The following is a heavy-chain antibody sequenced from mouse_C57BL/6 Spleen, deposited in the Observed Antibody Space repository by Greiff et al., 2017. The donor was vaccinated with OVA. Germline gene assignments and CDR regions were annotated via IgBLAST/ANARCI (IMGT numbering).Heavy chain of an antibody. J-gene: IGHJ2*01. V-gene: IGHV5-4*01. D-gene: IGHD1-1*01. Sequence: EVQLVESGGGLVKPGGSLKLSCAASGFTFSSYAMSWVRQTPEQGLEWVATICDGGSYTYYPDNVKGQFTITIDKATNNPYLQMSHLKSEDTAMYYCSRDYYGYYFDYWGQGTTLTVSS. CDR3: SRDYYGYYFDY. CDR2: ICDGGSYT. CDR1: GFTFSSYA.